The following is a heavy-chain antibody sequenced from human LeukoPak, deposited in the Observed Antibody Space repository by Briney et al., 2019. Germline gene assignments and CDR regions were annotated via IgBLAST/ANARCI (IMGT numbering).Heavy chain of an antibody. Sequence: PSETLSLTCTVSGGSISSYYWSWIRQPAGKGLEWIGRISASGSTNYAPSLRSRVTMSVDTSKNQFSLKLNSVTAADTAVYYCATDISWFDPWGRRTLVTVSS. CDR1: GGSISSYY. J-gene: IGHJ5*02. CDR3: ATDISWFDP. V-gene: IGHV4-4*07. CDR2: ISASGST.